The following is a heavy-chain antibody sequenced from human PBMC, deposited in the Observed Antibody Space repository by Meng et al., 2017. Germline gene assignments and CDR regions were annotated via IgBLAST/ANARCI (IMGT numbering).Heavy chain of an antibody. J-gene: IGHJ3*01. CDR1: GFTFSSYA. Sequence: GGSLRLSCAASGFTFSSYAMHWVRQAPGKGLEWVAVISYDGSNKYYADSVKGRFTISRDNSKNTLYLQMNSLRAEDTAVYYCARDEAGETWGQGTMVTVSS. CDR3: ARDEAGET. CDR2: ISYDGSNK. D-gene: IGHD6-13*01. V-gene: IGHV3-30*07.